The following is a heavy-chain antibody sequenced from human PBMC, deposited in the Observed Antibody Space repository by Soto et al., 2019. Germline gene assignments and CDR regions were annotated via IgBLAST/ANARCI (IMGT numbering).Heavy chain of an antibody. CDR2: IYTSGST. V-gene: IGHV4-4*07. Sequence: SETLSLTCTVSGDSMTKYYWSWIRQPAGKGLEWIGRIYTSGSTNYNPSLRSRVTMSIDTSNNHFSLTLKSVTAADTAVYYCARTVGAAYYFDFWGQGALVTVSS. J-gene: IGHJ4*02. CDR3: ARTVGAAYYFDF. D-gene: IGHD1-26*01. CDR1: GDSMTKYY.